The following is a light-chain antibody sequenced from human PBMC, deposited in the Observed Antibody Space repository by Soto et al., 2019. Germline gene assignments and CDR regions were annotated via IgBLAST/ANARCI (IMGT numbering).Light chain of an antibody. CDR1: HDITSY. Sequence: DIQMTQSPSSLSAAVGNRVTSTCQTSHDITSYLNWYQHKPGKAPKLLIYDASILEAGVPSRFSGSRSGTAFTFTISSLPPEDVATYYCQKCVYLPIFGRGTTVDFK. CDR3: QKCVYLPI. CDR2: DAS. J-gene: IGKJ3*01. V-gene: IGKV1-33*01.